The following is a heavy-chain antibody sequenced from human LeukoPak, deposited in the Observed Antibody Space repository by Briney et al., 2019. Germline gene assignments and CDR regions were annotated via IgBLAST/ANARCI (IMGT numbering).Heavy chain of an antibody. D-gene: IGHD3-3*01. J-gene: IGHJ4*02. CDR1: GFTFSSYG. Sequence: PGGSLRLSCAASGFTFSSYGMHWVRQAPGKGLEWVAFIRYDGSNKYYADSVKGRFTISRDNSKNTLYLQMNSLRAEDTAVYYCASVWSGYYGEGPFGYWGQGTLVTVSS. CDR2: IRYDGSNK. CDR3: ASVWSGYYGEGPFGY. V-gene: IGHV3-30*02.